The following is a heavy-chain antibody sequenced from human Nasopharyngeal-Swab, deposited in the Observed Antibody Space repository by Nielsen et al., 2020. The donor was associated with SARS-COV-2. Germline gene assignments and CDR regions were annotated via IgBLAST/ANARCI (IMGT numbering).Heavy chain of an antibody. CDR1: GFIVSSNY. V-gene: IGHV3-53*05. D-gene: IGHD5-12*01. CDR3: AKDMGGYTGYDDYFYGLDV. Sequence: GESLKISCAASGFIVSSNYMNWVRQAPGKGLEWVSVIYPGGSTYYADSVKGRFTISRDNAKNALYLQMDSLRPEDTALYYCAKDMGGYTGYDDYFYGLDVWGQGTTVTVSS. J-gene: IGHJ6*02. CDR2: IYPGGST.